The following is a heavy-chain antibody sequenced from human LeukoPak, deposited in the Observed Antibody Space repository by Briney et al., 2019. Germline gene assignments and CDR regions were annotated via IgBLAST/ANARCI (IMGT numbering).Heavy chain of an antibody. D-gene: IGHD3-10*01. V-gene: IGHV1-3*01. CDR3: ARDQSLGSYPDY. J-gene: IGHJ4*02. Sequence: ASVKVSCKASGYSFTTSAMHWVRQAPGQRLEWMGWINAGSGGTKYSQKFQGRVTFTRDTSASTAYMDLSSLRFEDTAVYFCARDQSLGSYPDYWGQGTLVTVSS. CDR1: GYSFTTSA. CDR2: INAGSGGT.